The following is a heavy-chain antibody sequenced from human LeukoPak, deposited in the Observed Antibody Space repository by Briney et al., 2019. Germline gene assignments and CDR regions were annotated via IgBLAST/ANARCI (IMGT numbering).Heavy chain of an antibody. V-gene: IGHV5-51*01. Sequence: GKSLKISCQGSGYSFTRYWIVWVRHMPGPGLEYMGIIHPGDSNTKYSPSFEGQVIISVDKSISTAYLQWSSLKASDSAMYYCARRRGDTVAGPDYWGQETLVTVSS. CDR1: GYSFTRYW. J-gene: IGHJ4*02. D-gene: IGHD6-19*01. CDR3: ARRRGDTVAGPDY. CDR2: IHPGDSNT.